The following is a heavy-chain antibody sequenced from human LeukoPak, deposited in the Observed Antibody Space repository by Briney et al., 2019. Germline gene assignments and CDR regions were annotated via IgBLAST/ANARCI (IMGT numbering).Heavy chain of an antibody. CDR2: IYYSGST. D-gene: IGHD2-2*02. Sequence: SETLSLTCAVYGGSFSGYYWSWIRQPPGKGLEWIGYIYYSGSTYYNPSLKSRVTISVDTSKNQFSLKLSSVTAADTAVYYYARTLVVPAAILGWFDPWGQGTLVTVSS. J-gene: IGHJ5*02. CDR1: GGSFSGYY. CDR3: ARTLVVPAAILGWFDP. V-gene: IGHV4-34*09.